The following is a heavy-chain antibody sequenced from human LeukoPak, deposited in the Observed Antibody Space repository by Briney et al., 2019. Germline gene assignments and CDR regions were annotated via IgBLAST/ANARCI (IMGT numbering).Heavy chain of an antibody. V-gene: IGHV3-43D*03. CDR3: AKGGAYDRSGLIDY. CDR1: GFTFGDYA. D-gene: IGHD3-22*01. CDR2: VTWNNDNT. Sequence: GGSLRLSCAASGFTFGDYAMHWVRQAPGKGLEWVAIVTWNNDNTYYADSVRGRFTISRDNSKNSLYLQMNSLGADDSALYYCAKGGAYDRSGLIDYWGQGTLVIVSS. J-gene: IGHJ4*02.